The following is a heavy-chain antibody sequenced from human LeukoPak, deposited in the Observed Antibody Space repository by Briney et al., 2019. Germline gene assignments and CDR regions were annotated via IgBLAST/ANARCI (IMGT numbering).Heavy chain of an antibody. CDR2: INPNSGGT. Sequence: WASGKVSCKASGYTFTGYYMHWVRQAPGQGHGWMGWINPNSGGTNYAQTFQGRVTMTRDTSISTAYMELSRLRSDDTAVYSCARGDGEIDYWGQGTLVTVSS. CDR1: GYTFTGYY. J-gene: IGHJ4*02. CDR3: ARGDGEIDY. V-gene: IGHV1-2*02. D-gene: IGHD4-17*01.